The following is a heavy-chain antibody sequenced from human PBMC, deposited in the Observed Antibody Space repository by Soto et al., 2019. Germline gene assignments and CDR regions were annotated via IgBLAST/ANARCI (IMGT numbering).Heavy chain of an antibody. CDR2: INAGNGNT. Sequence: ASVKVSCKASGYTFTSYAMHWVRQAPGQRLEWMGWINAGNGNTEYSQKFQGRVTITRDTSASTAYMELSSLRSEDTAVYYCARGPSPFWSGFRTYGMDVWGQGTTVTVSS. CDR3: ARGPSPFWSGFRTYGMDV. D-gene: IGHD3-3*01. V-gene: IGHV1-3*01. CDR1: GYTFTSYA. J-gene: IGHJ6*02.